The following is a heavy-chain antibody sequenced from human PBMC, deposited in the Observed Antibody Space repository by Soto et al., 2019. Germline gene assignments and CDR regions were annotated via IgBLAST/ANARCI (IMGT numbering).Heavy chain of an antibody. CDR3: ANSGVVRGVIDEYYFDY. Sequence: EVQLLESGGGLVQPGGSLRLSCAASGFTFSSYAMSWVRQAPGKGLEWVSAISGSGGSTYYADSVKGRFTISRDNSKNTLYLQMNSLRAEDTAVYYCANSGVVRGVIDEYYFDYWGQGTLVTVSS. D-gene: IGHD3-10*01. V-gene: IGHV3-23*01. CDR1: GFTFSSYA. CDR2: ISGSGGST. J-gene: IGHJ4*02.